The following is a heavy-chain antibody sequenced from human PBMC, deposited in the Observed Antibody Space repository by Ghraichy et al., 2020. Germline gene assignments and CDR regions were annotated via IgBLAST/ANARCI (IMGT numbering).Heavy chain of an antibody. J-gene: IGHJ4*02. D-gene: IGHD1-14*01. Sequence: SETLSLTCTVSGGSISSSSYYWGWIRQPPGKGLEWIGSIYYSGSTYYNPSLKSRVTISVDTSKNQFSLKLSSVTAADTAVYYCARAPRDRSVDYWGQGTLVTVSS. CDR3: ARAPRDRSVDY. CDR2: IYYSGST. V-gene: IGHV4-39*01. CDR1: GGSISSSSYY.